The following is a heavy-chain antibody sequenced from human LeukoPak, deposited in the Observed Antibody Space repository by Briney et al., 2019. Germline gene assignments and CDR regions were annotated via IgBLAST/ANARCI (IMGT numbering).Heavy chain of an antibody. CDR1: GFNFSDYY. V-gene: IGHV3-11*01. J-gene: IGHJ6*02. CDR2: ISRGGSTI. D-gene: IGHD1-14*01. Sequence: GGSLRLSCAACGFNFSDYYMSWGRQAPGRGLEWVSYISRGGSTIYYADSVKGRFTISRDNARNSLYLQMNSLRAEDTAVYSCPRVTQDGMDVWGQGAMVTVSS. CDR3: PRVTQDGMDV.